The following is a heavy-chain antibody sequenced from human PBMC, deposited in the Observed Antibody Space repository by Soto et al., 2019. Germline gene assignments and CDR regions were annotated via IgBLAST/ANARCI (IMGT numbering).Heavy chain of an antibody. J-gene: IGHJ4*02. D-gene: IGHD1-26*01. CDR1: GYSFRSYG. Sequence: GESLKISCQASGYSFRSYGTSWVRQMPGRGLEWLGRIDGGDSYTKYNPSFEGHVTMSLDESISTAYLQWSSLKASDTATYFCARHYYSTAAGDYWGQGTVVTVAS. CDR2: IDGGDSYT. V-gene: IGHV5-10-1*01. CDR3: ARHYYSTAAGDY.